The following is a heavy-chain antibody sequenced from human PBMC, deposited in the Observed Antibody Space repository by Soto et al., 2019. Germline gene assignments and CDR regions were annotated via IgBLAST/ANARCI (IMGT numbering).Heavy chain of an antibody. Sequence: GGSLRLSCAGSGFTFSDYSMNWVRQAPGKGLEWISYIRSTPSFIVYADSVKGRFTISRDNAKNSMYLQMNSLTDEDTAVYYCAXDHIYAFEDWGQGTXVTVSS. CDR3: AXDHIYAFED. V-gene: IGHV3-48*02. CDR1: GFTFSDYS. CDR2: IRSTPSFI. J-gene: IGHJ4*02. D-gene: IGHD5-18*01.